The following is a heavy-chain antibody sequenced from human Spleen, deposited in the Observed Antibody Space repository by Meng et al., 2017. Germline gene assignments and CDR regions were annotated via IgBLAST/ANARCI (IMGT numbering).Heavy chain of an antibody. CDR3: ARDWLRGSSGLDY. V-gene: IGHV1-18*04. CDR1: GYSFTHHG. CDR2: ISGYNGNT. D-gene: IGHD5-12*01. J-gene: IGHJ4*02. Sequence: QVQLVQSGVEVKKPGASVKVSCKASGYSFTHHGITWVRQAPGQGLEWMGWISGYNGNTHYAQKLQGRVTMTTDTSTSTAYMELRSLRSDDTAVYYCARDWLRGSSGLDYWGQGTLVTVSS.